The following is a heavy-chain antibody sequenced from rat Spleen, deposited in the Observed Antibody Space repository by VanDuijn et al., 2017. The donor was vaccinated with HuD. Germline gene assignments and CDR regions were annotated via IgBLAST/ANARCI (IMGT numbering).Heavy chain of an antibody. V-gene: IGHV5-20*01. Sequence: EVQLVESGGGLVQPGRSLKLSCAASGFTFSDYNMAWVRQAPTKGLEWVASISYDGTATYYRDSVKGRFTISRDDAKSTLYLQMDSLRSEDTATYYCTTKADWGQGVMVTVSS. CDR3: TTKAD. J-gene: IGHJ2*01. CDR1: GFTFSDYN. CDR2: ISYDGTAT.